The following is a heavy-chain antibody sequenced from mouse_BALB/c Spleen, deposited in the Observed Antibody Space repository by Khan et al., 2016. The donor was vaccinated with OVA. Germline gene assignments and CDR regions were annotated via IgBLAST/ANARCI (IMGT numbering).Heavy chain of an antibody. CDR3: ARPSTTEYDDAMDY. Sequence: EVELVESGGFLVRPGGSLKLSCAASGFTFSSYTMSWVRKTPEKRLEWVAFISNGGGSTYYPDTVKGRFTISRDNAKNTLYLQMSSLKTEDTAMYYCARPSTTEYDDAMDYWGQGTSVTVSS. D-gene: IGHD1-1*01. CDR2: ISNGGGST. V-gene: IGHV5-12-2*01. J-gene: IGHJ4*01. CDR1: GFTFSSYT.